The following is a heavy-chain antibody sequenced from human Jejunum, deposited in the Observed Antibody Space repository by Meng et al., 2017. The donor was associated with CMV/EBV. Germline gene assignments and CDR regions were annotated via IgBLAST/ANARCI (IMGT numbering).Heavy chain of an antibody. CDR2: ISGDGTAI. D-gene: IGHD3-3*01. CDR3: ARDRRDFLEGWYYYYGMDV. V-gene: IGHV3-11*04. Sequence: RGFRQAPGKGLEWLLYISGDGTAIHYAASVKGRFTISRDYAKNSLHLQMNSLRAEDTAVYYCARDRRDFLEGWYYYYGMDVWGQGTTVTVSS. J-gene: IGHJ6*02.